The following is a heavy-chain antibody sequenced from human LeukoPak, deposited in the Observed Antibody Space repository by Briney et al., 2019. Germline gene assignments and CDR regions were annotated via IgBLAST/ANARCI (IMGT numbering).Heavy chain of an antibody. CDR2: IYYSGST. CDR3: ARHGGTSYGYSYYYGMDV. Sequence: SETLSLTCTVSGGSISSYYWSWIRQPPGKGLEWIGYIYYSGSTNYNPSLKSRVTISVDTSKNQFSLKLSSVTAADTAVYYCARHGGTSYGYSYYYGMDVWGQGTTVTVSS. D-gene: IGHD5-18*01. CDR1: GGSISSYY. V-gene: IGHV4-59*08. J-gene: IGHJ6*02.